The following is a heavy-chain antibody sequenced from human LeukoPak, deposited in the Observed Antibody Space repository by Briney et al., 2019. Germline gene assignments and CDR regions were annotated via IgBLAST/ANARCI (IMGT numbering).Heavy chain of an antibody. Sequence: GGSLRLSCAASGFTFSSYSMNWVRQAPAKGLEWVSSISSSSSYIYFAGSVKGRFTISRDNAKNSLYLQMNSLRAEDTAVYYCARRGYCSGGSCYSVDYYYYMDVWGKGTTVTVSS. D-gene: IGHD2-15*01. J-gene: IGHJ6*03. CDR3: ARRGYCSGGSCYSVDYYYYMDV. CDR2: ISSSSSYI. V-gene: IGHV3-21*01. CDR1: GFTFSSYS.